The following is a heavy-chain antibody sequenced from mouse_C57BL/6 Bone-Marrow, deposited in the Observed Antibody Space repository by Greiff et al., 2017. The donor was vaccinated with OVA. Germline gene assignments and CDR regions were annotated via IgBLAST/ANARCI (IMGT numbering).Heavy chain of an antibody. D-gene: IGHD4-1*02. V-gene: IGHV1-81*01. Sequence: VHLVESGAELARPGASVKLSCKASGYTFTSYGISWVKQRTGQGLEWIGEIYPRSGNTYYNEKFKGKATLTADKSSSTAYMELRSLTSEDSAVYFCARPQLGRDYWGQGTTLTVSS. CDR3: ARPQLGRDY. CDR2: IYPRSGNT. J-gene: IGHJ2*01. CDR1: GYTFTSYG.